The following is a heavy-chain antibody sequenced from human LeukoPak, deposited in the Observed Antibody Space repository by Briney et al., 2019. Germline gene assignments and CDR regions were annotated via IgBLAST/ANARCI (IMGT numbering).Heavy chain of an antibody. J-gene: IGHJ4*02. CDR2: FDPEDGET. Sequence: ASVKVSCKVSGYTLTELSMHWVRQAPGKGLEWMGGFDPEDGETIYAQKFQGRVTMTEDKSTDTAYMELSSLRSEDKAVFYWAIGDYYFDFWGQGTLVTVSS. D-gene: IGHD4-17*01. CDR3: AIGDYYFDF. V-gene: IGHV1-24*01. CDR1: GYTLTELS.